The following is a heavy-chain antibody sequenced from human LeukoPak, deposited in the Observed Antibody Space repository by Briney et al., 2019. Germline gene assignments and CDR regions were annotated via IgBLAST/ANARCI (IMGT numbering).Heavy chain of an antibody. D-gene: IGHD5-12*01. CDR1: GFTFSSYA. J-gene: IGHJ4*02. CDR2: ISYDGSNK. Sequence: PGRPLRLSCAASGFTFSSYAMHWVRQAPGKGLEWVAVISYDGSNKYYADSVKGRFTISRDNSKNTLYLQMNSLRAEDTAVYYCARDPVATINYFDYWGQGTLVTVSS. V-gene: IGHV3-30-3*01. CDR3: ARDPVATINYFDY.